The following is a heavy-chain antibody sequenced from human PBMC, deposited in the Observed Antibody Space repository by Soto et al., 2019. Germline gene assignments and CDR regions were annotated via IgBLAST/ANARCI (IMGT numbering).Heavy chain of an antibody. J-gene: IGHJ6*03. CDR1: GYTFTSYD. CDR2: MNPNSGNT. Sequence: ASVKVSCKASGYTFTSYDINWVRQATGQGLEWMGWMNPNSGNTGYAQKFQGRVTMTRNTSISTAYMELSSLRSEDTAVYYCARSYYDILTGYYTNMDVWGKGTTVTVSS. D-gene: IGHD3-9*01. V-gene: IGHV1-8*01. CDR3: ARSYYDILTGYYTNMDV.